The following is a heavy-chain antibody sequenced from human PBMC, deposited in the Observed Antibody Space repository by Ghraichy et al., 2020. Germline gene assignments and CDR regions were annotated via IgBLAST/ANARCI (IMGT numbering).Heavy chain of an antibody. CDR2: ISSSSSYI. Sequence: GGSLRLSCAASGFTFSSYSMNWVRQAPGNGLEWVSSISSSSSYIYYADSVKGRFTISRDNAKNSLYLQMNSLRAEDTAVYYCARQRITMVRGPLPPDYWGQGTLVTVSS. V-gene: IGHV3-21*01. D-gene: IGHD3-10*01. J-gene: IGHJ4*02. CDR3: ARQRITMVRGPLPPDY. CDR1: GFTFSSYS.